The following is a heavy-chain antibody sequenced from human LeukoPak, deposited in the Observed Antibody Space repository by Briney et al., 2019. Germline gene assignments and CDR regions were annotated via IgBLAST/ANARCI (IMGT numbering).Heavy chain of an antibody. Sequence: GGSLRLSCAASGFTFSSYAMHWVRQAPGKGLEWVSGIGWNSGTIVYADSAKGRFTISRDNAKKSLYLQMNSLGSEDTALYFCAKDGRVRRRDYWGYIDYWGRGTLVTVSS. CDR2: IGWNSGTI. J-gene: IGHJ4*02. CDR3: AKDGRVRRRDYWGYIDY. V-gene: IGHV3-9*01. CDR1: GFTFSSYA. D-gene: IGHD7-27*01.